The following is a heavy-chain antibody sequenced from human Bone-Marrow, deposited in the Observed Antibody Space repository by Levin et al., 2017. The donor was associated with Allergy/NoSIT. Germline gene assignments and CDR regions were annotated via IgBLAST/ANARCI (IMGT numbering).Heavy chain of an antibody. V-gene: IGHV3-21*01. CDR2: ISTTATYI. CDR3: ARVGAAGLGAYDI. CDR1: GFTFSNHN. J-gene: IGHJ3*02. Sequence: PGGSLRLSCAASGFTFSNHNMYWVRQAPGKGLEWVSSISTTATYIFYADSVKGRFTISRDNAKNSLFLQMNSLRAEDTAVYYCARVGAAGLGAYDIWGQGTMVTVSS. D-gene: IGHD3/OR15-3a*01.